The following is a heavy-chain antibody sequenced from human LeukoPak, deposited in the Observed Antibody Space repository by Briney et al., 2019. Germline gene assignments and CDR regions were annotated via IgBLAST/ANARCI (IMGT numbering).Heavy chain of an antibody. D-gene: IGHD3-22*01. CDR1: GGSISSSNYY. Sequence: SETLSLTCTVSGGSISSSNYYWGWFRQPPGKGLEWIGSIYYSGSTYYTPSLKSRATISVDTSKNQFSLKLSSVTAADTAVYYCARVSYYDSSGYYGWGQGTLVTVSS. CDR2: IYYSGST. V-gene: IGHV4-39*01. CDR3: ARVSYYDSSGYYG. J-gene: IGHJ4*02.